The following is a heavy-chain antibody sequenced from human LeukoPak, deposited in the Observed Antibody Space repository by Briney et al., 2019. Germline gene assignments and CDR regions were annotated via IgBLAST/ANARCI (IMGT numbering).Heavy chain of an antibody. D-gene: IGHD1-26*01. Sequence: GRSLRLSCAASGFTFRNYDMHWVRQAPGKGLEWVAVIWYDGSNKYYADSVKGRFTTSRDNSKNTLYLQMNSLRAEDTAVYYCAKDNSGSFDYWGQGTLVTVSS. J-gene: IGHJ4*02. CDR3: AKDNSGSFDY. V-gene: IGHV3-33*06. CDR1: GFTFRNYD. CDR2: IWYDGSNK.